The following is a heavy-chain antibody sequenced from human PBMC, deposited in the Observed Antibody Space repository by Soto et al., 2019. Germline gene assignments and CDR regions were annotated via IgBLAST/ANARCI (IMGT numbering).Heavy chain of an antibody. CDR1: GGSISGDYY. V-gene: IGHV4-30-4*08. CDR3: DTGGARWPGYFDS. D-gene: IGHD2-15*01. CDR2: IYYSGSS. Sequence: PSETLSLTCSVSGGSISGDYYWSWIRQSPEKGLEWIGYIYYSGSSYSNPALQSRLSMSLDASKNQFSLKLRSVTAADTAVYYSDTGGARWPGYFDSWGQGALVTVSS. J-gene: IGHJ4*02.